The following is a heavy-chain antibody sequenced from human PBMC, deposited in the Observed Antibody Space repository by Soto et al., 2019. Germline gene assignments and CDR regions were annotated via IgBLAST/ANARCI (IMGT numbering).Heavy chain of an antibody. J-gene: IGHJ4*02. CDR2: ISYDGTNR. Sequence: DLVESGGGVVQPERSLRLSCAASGLTFSNYAMHWVRQAPGKGLEWVAFISYDGTNRCYPDSVKGRFTISRDNSKNTLYLQMNSLKTEDTTVYYCARESSSTVTTGGGGSAKDYWGQGTLVTVSS. D-gene: IGHD4-17*01. CDR3: ARESSSTVTTGGGGSAKDY. V-gene: IGHV3-30-3*01. CDR1: GLTFSNYA.